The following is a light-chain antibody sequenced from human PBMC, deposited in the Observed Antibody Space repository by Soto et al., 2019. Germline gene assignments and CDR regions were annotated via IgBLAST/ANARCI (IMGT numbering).Light chain of an antibody. V-gene: IGKV1-27*01. J-gene: IGKJ1*01. CDR2: AAS. Sequence: DIQMTQPPSSLSASVRDRVTITCRASQGISNYLAWYQQKPGKVPKLLIYAASTLQSGVPSRFSGSGSGTDFTLTIRSLQPEDVATYYCQKYDSAPWTFGQGTKVEIK. CDR1: QGISNY. CDR3: QKYDSAPWT.